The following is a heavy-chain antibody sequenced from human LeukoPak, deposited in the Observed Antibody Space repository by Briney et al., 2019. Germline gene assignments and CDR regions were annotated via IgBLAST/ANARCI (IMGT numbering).Heavy chain of an antibody. Sequence: SETLSLTCTVSGGSISSSSYYWGWIRQPPGKGLEWIGSIYYSGSTYYNPSLESRVTISVDTSKNQFSLKLSSVTAADTAVYYCARLSRSFAVWLPFDYWGQGTLVTVSS. J-gene: IGHJ4*02. CDR3: ARLSRSFAVWLPFDY. CDR2: IYYSGST. V-gene: IGHV4-39*01. CDR1: GGSISSSSYY. D-gene: IGHD5-18*01.